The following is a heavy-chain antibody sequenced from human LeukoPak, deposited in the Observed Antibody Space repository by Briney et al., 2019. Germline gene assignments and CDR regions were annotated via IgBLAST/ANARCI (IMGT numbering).Heavy chain of an antibody. V-gene: IGHV4-4*03. CDR2: ISHSGTT. D-gene: IGHD2/OR15-2a*01. J-gene: IGHJ4*02. CDR1: GGSIDITNY. CDR3: TRENRPFCPFAY. Sequence: PPGTLSLTCGVSGGSIDITNYWSWVRQAPGKGLEWIGEISHSGTTNYNPSLRSRVTMFLDRANNQFSLSLTSVTAADSAVYYCTRENRPFCPFAYWGQGVLVTVPS.